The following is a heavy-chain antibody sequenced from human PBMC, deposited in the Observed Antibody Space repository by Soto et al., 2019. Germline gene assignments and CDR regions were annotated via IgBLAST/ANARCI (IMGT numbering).Heavy chain of an antibody. CDR3: ASSYYDFWSGYYPNYFDY. Sequence: PSETLSLTCTVSGGSISSSSYYWGWIRQPPGKGLEWIGSIYYSGSTYYNPSLKSRVTISVDTSKNQFSLKLGSVTAADTAVYYCASSYYDFWSGYYPNYFDYWGQGTLVTVSS. J-gene: IGHJ4*02. CDR2: IYYSGST. D-gene: IGHD3-3*01. V-gene: IGHV4-39*01. CDR1: GGSISSSSYY.